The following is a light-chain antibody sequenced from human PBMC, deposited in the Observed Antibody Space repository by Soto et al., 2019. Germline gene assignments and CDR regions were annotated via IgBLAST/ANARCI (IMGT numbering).Light chain of an antibody. J-gene: IGKJ1*01. CDR3: QQYDSSQS. Sequence: EIVLTQSPGTLSLSPGERATLSCRASQSVSSSYLAWYQQKPGQAPRLLIYGASSRATGIPDRFSGSGSGTAFTLTIIRLEPEDFAVYYCQQYDSSQSFGQGTKVEIE. CDR2: GAS. V-gene: IGKV3-20*01. CDR1: QSVSSSY.